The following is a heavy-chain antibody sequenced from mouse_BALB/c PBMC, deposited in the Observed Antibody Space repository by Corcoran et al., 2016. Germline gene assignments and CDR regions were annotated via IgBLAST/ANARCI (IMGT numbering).Heavy chain of an antibody. Sequence: QVQLQQSGAELMKPGASVKISCKATGYTFSSYWIEWVKQRPGHGLEWIGEILPGSGSTNYNEKFKGKATFTADTSSNTAYMQLSSLTSEDSAVYYCARRGYGNRYYAMDYWGQGTSVTVSS. CDR3: ARRGYGNRYYAMDY. J-gene: IGHJ4*01. CDR1: GYTFSSYW. D-gene: IGHD2-10*02. CDR2: ILPGSGST. V-gene: IGHV1-9*01.